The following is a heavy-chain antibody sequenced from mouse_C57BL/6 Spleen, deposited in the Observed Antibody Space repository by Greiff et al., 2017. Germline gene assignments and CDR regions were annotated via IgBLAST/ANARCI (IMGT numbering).Heavy chain of an antibody. D-gene: IGHD1-1*01. CDR1: GFTFSDYY. V-gene: IGHV5-16*01. J-gene: IGHJ3*01. CDR2: INYDGSST. CDR3: ARITTVVEGAWFAY. Sequence: DVMLVESEGGLVQPGSSMKLSCTASGFTFSDYYMAWVRQVPEKGLEWVANINYDGSSTYYLDSLKSRFIISRDNAKNILYLQMSSLKSEDTATYYCARITTVVEGAWFAYWGQGTLVTVSA.